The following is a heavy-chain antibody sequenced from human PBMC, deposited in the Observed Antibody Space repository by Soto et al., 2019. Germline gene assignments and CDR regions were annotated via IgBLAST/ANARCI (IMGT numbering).Heavy chain of an antibody. CDR1: GGSVSSGDYY. Sequence: PSETLSLTCTVPGGSVSSGDYYWSWIRQPPGKGLEWIGYIYYSGNTNYNPSLKSRVIISVDTSKNLFSLKLTSVTAADTAVYYSARITLDPSMISWLVPWGPGNLVTVFS. D-gene: IGHD3-16*01. J-gene: IGHJ5*02. CDR3: ARITLDPSMISWLVP. V-gene: IGHV4-61*08. CDR2: IYYSGNT.